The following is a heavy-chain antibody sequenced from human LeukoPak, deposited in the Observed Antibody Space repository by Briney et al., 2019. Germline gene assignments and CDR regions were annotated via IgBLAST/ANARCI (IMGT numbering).Heavy chain of an antibody. CDR2: INHSGRT. V-gene: IGHV4-38-2*01. CDR1: GYSISSGYY. J-gene: IGHJ4*02. D-gene: IGHD3-22*01. CDR3: ARGIKNYYDSSAYFDY. Sequence: SETLSLTRDVSGYSISSGYYWGWIRQPPGKGLEWIGSINHSGRTYYNPSLKSRVTISVDTSKNQLSLRLSSATAADTAVYSCARGIKNYYDSSAYFDYWGQGTLVTASS.